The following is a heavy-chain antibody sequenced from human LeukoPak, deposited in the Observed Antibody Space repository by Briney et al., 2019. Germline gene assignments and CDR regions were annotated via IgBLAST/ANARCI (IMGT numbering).Heavy chain of an antibody. D-gene: IGHD1-26*01. V-gene: IGHV1-8*03. J-gene: IGHJ3*02. CDR1: GYTFTSYG. Sequence: ASVKVSCKASGYTFTSYGISWVRQAPGQGLEWMGWMNPNSGNTGYAQKFQGRVTITRNTAISTAYMELSSLRSEDTAVYYCAIVASGSRRGDAFDIWGQGTMVTVSS. CDR3: AIVASGSRRGDAFDI. CDR2: MNPNSGNT.